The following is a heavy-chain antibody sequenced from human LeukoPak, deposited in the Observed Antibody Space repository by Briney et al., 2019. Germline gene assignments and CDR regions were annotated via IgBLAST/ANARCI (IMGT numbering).Heavy chain of an antibody. Sequence: TGGSLRLSCVASGFTFRDYWMTWVRQAPGKGLEWVANIKEDGSEKNYADSVKGRFTTSRDNSKSSVYLQMNSLRGEDTAVYYCARARYGDFWGQGNRVTVSS. J-gene: IGHJ4*02. CDR2: IKEDGSEK. V-gene: IGHV3-7*01. CDR1: GFTFRDYW. D-gene: IGHD1-14*01. CDR3: ARARYGDF.